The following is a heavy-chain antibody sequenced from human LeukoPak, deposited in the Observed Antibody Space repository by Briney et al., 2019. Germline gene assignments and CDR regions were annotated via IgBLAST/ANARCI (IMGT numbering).Heavy chain of an antibody. J-gene: IGHJ6*04. D-gene: IGHD2-21*02. V-gene: IGHV3-21*01. CDR1: GFTFSSYN. CDR3: ARVFVVVTADYYYGMDV. CDR2: ISSSSSYI. Sequence: TEGSLRLSCAASGFTFSSYNMNWIRQAPGKGLEWVSSISSSSSYIYYADSVKGRFTISRDNAKNSLYLQMNSLRAEDTAVYYCARVFVVVTADYYYGMDVWGKGTTVTVSS.